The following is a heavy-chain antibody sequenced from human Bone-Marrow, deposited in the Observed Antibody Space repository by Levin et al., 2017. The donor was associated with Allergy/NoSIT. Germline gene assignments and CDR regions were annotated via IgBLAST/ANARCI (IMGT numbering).Heavy chain of an antibody. J-gene: IGHJ6*03. CDR2: INPNSGGT. Sequence: ASVKVSCKASGYTFTGYYMHWVRQAPGQGLEWMGRINPNSGGTNYAQKFQGRVTMTRDTSISTAYMELSRLRSDDTAVYYCARETGTTSFYYYYMDVWGKGTTVTVSS. V-gene: IGHV1-2*06. D-gene: IGHD1-7*01. CDR1: GYTFTGYY. CDR3: ARETGTTSFYYYYMDV.